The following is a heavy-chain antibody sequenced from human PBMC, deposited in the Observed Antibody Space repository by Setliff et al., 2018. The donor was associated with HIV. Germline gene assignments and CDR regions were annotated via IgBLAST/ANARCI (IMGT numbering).Heavy chain of an antibody. V-gene: IGHV4-38-2*02. D-gene: IGHD6-13*01. CDR3: ARDIQAAGTGWFDP. Sequence: SETLSLTCAVSGYSISSGYYWGWIRQPPGKGLEWIGSIYHSGSTYSNPSLKSRVTISLDTSKNQFSLKLSSVTAADTAVYYCARDIQAAGTGWFDPWGQGTLVTVSS. J-gene: IGHJ5*02. CDR2: IYHSGST. CDR1: GYSISSGYY.